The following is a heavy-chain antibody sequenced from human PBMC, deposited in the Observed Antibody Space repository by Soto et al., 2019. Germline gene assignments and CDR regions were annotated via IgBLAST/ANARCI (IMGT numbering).Heavy chain of an antibody. CDR2: IYHSGST. CDR1: GYSISSGYY. Sequence: SETLSLTCAVSGYSISSGYYWGWIRQPPGKGLEWIGSIYHSGSTYYNPSLKSRVTISVNTYKNQFSLKLSSVTAADTAVYYCAREYCSGGSCSAELSNLFDPWGQGTLVTVSS. D-gene: IGHD2-15*01. CDR3: AREYCSGGSCSAELSNLFDP. V-gene: IGHV4-38-2*01. J-gene: IGHJ5*02.